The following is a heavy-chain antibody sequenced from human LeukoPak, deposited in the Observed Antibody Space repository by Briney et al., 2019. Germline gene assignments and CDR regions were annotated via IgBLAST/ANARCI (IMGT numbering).Heavy chain of an antibody. CDR1: GGTFSSYA. CDR3: ARGPLIVGATRGYYFDY. J-gene: IGHJ4*02. CDR2: IIPIFGTA. Sequence: ASVKVSCKASGGTFSSYAISWVRQAPGQGLEWMGGIIPIFGTANYAQKFQGRVTITADESTSTAYMELSSLRPEDTAVYYCARGPLIVGATRGYYFDYWGQGTLVTVSS. V-gene: IGHV1-69*13. D-gene: IGHD1-26*01.